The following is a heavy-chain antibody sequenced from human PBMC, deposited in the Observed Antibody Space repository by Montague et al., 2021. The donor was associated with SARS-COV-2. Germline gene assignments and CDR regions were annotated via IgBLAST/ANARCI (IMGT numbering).Heavy chain of an antibody. J-gene: IGHJ4*02. CDR2: ISNTGLDI. CDR3: ARVLLGVSHGDY. V-gene: IGHV3-11*01. CDR1: GFTLSDYY. D-gene: IGHD3-10*01. Sequence: SLRLSCAASGFTLSDYYMSWIRQAPGKGLEWLSYISNTGLDIKYGDSVKGRFTVSRDIAKNTLYLQMDGLRAEDTAVYYCARVLLGVSHGDYWGQGTLVTVSS.